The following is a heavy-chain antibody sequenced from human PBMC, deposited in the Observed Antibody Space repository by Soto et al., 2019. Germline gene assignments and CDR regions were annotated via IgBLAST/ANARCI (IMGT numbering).Heavy chain of an antibody. Sequence: SVKVSCKASGFTFTSSAFQWVRQARGQRLEWIGWIAVGSGYTNYAQRFQDRVTLTRDMSTATTYMELSRLTSEDTAIYYCAADATAWQQMVPSDYWGQGTLVTLL. CDR1: GFTFTSSA. J-gene: IGHJ4*02. V-gene: IGHV1-58*01. D-gene: IGHD2-8*01. CDR3: AADATAWQQMVPSDY. CDR2: IAVGSGYT.